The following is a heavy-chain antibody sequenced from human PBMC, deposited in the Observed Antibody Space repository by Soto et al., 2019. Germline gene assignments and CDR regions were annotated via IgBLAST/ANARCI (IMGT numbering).Heavy chain of an antibody. CDR2: IYPGDSDT. V-gene: IGHV5-51*01. D-gene: IGHD3-22*01. CDR3: ARLKDSSGYPSYYYGMDV. Sequence: ESLKISCKGSGYSFTSYWIGWVRQMPGKGLEWMGIIYPGDSDTRYSPSFQGQVTISADKSISTAYLQWSSLKASDTAMYYCARLKDSSGYPSYYYGMDVWGQGTTVTSP. CDR1: GYSFTSYW. J-gene: IGHJ6*02.